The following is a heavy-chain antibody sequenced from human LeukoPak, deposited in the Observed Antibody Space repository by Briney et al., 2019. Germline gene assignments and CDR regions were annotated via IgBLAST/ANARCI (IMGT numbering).Heavy chain of an antibody. J-gene: IGHJ4*02. Sequence: GSLRLSCAASGFTFSSYAMSWIRQPPGKGLEWIGYIYYSGSTNYNPSLKSRVTISVDTSKNQFSLKLSSVTAADTAVYYCARTDYGGSFLFGYWGQGTLVTVSS. V-gene: IGHV4-59*01. CDR2: IYYSGST. CDR3: ARTDYGGSFLFGY. D-gene: IGHD4-23*01. CDR1: GFTFSSYA.